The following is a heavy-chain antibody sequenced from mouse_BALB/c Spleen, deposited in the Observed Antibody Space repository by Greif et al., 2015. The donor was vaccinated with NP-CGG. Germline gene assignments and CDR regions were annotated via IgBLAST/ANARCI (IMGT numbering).Heavy chain of an antibody. CDR3: ARYYGSSYAMDY. V-gene: IGHV1-4*01. D-gene: IGHD1-1*01. Sequence: VQLQQSGAELARPGASVKMSCKASGYTFTSYTMHWVKQRPGQGLEWIGYINPSSGYTNYNQKSKDKATLTADKSSSTAYMQLSSLTSEDYAVYYCARYYGSSYAMDYWGQGTSVTVSS. CDR1: GYTFTSYT. CDR2: INPSSGYT. J-gene: IGHJ4*01.